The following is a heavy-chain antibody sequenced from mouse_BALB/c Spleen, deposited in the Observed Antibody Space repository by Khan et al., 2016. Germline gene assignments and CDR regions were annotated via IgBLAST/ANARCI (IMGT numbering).Heavy chain of an antibody. Sequence: EVQLLESGPGLVKPSQSLTLSCTVSGYSITSCYGWNWIRHFQGNQLECTCDIIDSGSTNYDQSLKSRISISRDTSKNQFFLQLTSVTTEDTATYSCTRTARIDYWGQGTTVTVSS. CDR1: GYSITSCYG. CDR2: IIDSGST. D-gene: IGHD1-2*01. V-gene: IGHV3-2*02. CDR3: TRTARIDY. J-gene: IGHJ2*01.